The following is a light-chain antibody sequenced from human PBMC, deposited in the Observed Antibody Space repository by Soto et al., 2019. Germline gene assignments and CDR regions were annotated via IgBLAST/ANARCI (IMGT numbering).Light chain of an antibody. V-gene: IGLV1-36*01. CDR2: FDD. CDR3: AAWDDSLNVVL. Sequence: QSVLTQPPSVSGAPRQGVSISCSGATSNIGNNAVNWYQQLPGKAPKLLIYFDDLMPSGVSDRFSGSKSGTSASLAISGLQSEDEADYYCAAWDDSLNVVLFGGGTKVTVL. J-gene: IGLJ2*01. CDR1: TSNIGNNA.